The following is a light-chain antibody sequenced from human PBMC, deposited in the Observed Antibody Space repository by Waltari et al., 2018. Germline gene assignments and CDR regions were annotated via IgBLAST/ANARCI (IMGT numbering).Light chain of an antibody. CDR3: QSYDSSLSGWV. Sequence: QSVLTQPPSVSGAPGQRVTISCTGSSSNIGAGYDVHWYQQLPGTAPNLLSYGNSNRPSGVPDRFSGSKSGTSASLAITGLQAEDEADYYGQSYDSSLSGWVFGGGTKLTVL. V-gene: IGLV1-40*01. J-gene: IGLJ3*02. CDR2: GNS. CDR1: SSNIGAGYD.